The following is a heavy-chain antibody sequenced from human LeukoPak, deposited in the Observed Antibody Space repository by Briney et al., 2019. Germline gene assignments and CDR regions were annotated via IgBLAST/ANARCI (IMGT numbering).Heavy chain of an antibody. CDR3: TRNTLGVVAVAGPFDY. Sequence: PGGSLRLSCTASGFTFGDYAMSWVRQAPGKGLEWVGFIRSKAYGGTTEYAASVKGRFTISRDDSKSIAYPQMNSLKTEDTAVYYCTRNTLGVVAVAGPFDYWGQGTLVTVSS. D-gene: IGHD6-19*01. CDR1: GFTFGDYA. CDR2: IRSKAYGGTT. V-gene: IGHV3-49*04. J-gene: IGHJ4*02.